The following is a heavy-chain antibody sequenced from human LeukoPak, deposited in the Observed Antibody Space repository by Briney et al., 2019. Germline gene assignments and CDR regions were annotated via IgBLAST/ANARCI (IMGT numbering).Heavy chain of an antibody. CDR3: AKSLIPIVVVPAAIDY. J-gene: IGHJ4*02. CDR2: ISGSGGST. V-gene: IGHV3-23*01. CDR1: GFTFSSYA. Sequence: SGGSLRLSCAPSGFTFSSYAMSWVRQGPGKGLEWVSAISGSGGSTYYADSVKGRFTISRDNSKNTLYLQMNSLRAEDTAVYYCAKSLIPIVVVPAAIDYWGQGTLVTVSS. D-gene: IGHD2-2*02.